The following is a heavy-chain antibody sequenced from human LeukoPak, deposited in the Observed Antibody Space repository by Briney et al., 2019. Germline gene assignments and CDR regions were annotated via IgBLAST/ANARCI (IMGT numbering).Heavy chain of an antibody. CDR1: GGSFSGYY. D-gene: IGHD3-10*01. V-gene: IGHV4-34*01. CDR2: INHSGST. CDR3: ARTNGSGSLSFDY. Sequence: SETLSLTCAVYGGSFSGYYWSWIRQPPGKGLEWIGEINHSGSTNYNPSLKSRVTISVDTSKNQFSLKLSSVTAADTAVYYCARTNGSGSLSFDYWGQGTLVTVSS. J-gene: IGHJ4*02.